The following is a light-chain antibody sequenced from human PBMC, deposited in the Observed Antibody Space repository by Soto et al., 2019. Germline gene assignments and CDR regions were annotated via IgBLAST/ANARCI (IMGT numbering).Light chain of an antibody. CDR2: EAS. CDR3: SSNSSSATNYV. Sequence: QSVLTQPPSVSGSPGQSVTISCTGTSTDFVSYNRVSWYQQPPGTAPKLIIYEASNRPSGVSSRFSGSKSGNTASLSISGLQAEDEADYYCSSNSSSATNYVFGSGTKLTVL. J-gene: IGLJ1*01. V-gene: IGLV2-18*02. CDR1: STDFVSYNR.